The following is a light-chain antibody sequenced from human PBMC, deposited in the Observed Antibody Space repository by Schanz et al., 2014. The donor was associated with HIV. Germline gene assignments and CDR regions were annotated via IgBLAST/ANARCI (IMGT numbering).Light chain of an antibody. J-gene: IGLJ3*02. CDR3: CSCTNTNTWV. CDR1: SSDVGGYNY. CDR2: DVS. Sequence: QSALTQPPSASGSPGQSVTISCTGTSSDVGGYNYVSWYQQHPGKAPKLMIYDVSNRPSGVSNRFSGSKSGNTASLTISGLQAEDEGDYYCCSCTNTNTWVFGGGTKLTVL. V-gene: IGLV2-14*03.